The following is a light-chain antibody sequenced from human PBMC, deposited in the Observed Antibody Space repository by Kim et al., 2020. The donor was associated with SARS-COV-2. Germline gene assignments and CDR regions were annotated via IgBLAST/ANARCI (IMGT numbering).Light chain of an antibody. Sequence: EIVLTQSPGTLSLSPGERATLSCRTSETVSSDYVAWYRHKPGQAPRLLIYGGSTRTTGIPERFSGSGSGTDFTLTISRLEPEDFAVYYCQQYDPSFPYTFGQGTKLEI. V-gene: IGKV3-20*01. J-gene: IGKJ2*01. CDR3: QQYDPSFPYT. CDR1: ETVSSDY. CDR2: GGS.